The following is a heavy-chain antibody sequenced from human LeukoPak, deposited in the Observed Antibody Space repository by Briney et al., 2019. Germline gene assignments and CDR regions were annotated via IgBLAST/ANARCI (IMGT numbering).Heavy chain of an antibody. V-gene: IGHV3-23*01. CDR3: AKDELLWFGETYYFDY. J-gene: IGHJ4*02. CDR1: GFTFSSYA. D-gene: IGHD3-10*01. Sequence: GGTLRLSCAASGFTFSSYAISWVRQAPGKGLEWVSAISGSGGSTYYADSVKGRFTISRDDSKNTLYLQMNSLRAEDTAVYYCAKDELLWFGETYYFDYWGQGTLVTVSS. CDR2: ISGSGGST.